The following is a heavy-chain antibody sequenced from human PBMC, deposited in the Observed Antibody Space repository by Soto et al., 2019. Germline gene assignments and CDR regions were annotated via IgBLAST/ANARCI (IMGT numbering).Heavy chain of an antibody. CDR2: ISTGGTYL. CDR1: GFSFRTHT. Sequence: PGGSLRLSCVASGFSFRTHTLVWVRQAPGKGLEWVSYISTGGTYLEYAHSVKGRFTISRDDAADSVFLQMNSLKGEDTAVYYCVKGGEDVTSPYGMDVWGQGTKVTVSS. CDR3: VKGGEDVTSPYGMDV. D-gene: IGHD2-2*01. V-gene: IGHV3-21*06. J-gene: IGHJ6*02.